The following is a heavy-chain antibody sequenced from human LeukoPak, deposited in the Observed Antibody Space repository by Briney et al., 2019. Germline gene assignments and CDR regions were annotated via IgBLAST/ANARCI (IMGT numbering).Heavy chain of an antibody. CDR3: ARGTSYDFWSRYYSAGEGEVIFDY. J-gene: IGHJ4*02. CDR2: IYTSGST. D-gene: IGHD3-3*01. Sequence: SETLSLTCTVSGGSISSYYWSWIRQPAGKGLEWIGRIYTSGSTNYNPSLKSRVTMSVDTSKNQFSLKLSSVTAADTAVYYCARGTSYDFWSRYYSAGEGEVIFDYWGQGTLVTLSS. CDR1: GGSISSYY. V-gene: IGHV4-4*07.